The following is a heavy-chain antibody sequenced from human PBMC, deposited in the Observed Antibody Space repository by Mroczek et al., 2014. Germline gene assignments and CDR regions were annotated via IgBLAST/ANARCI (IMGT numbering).Heavy chain of an antibody. CDR3: ARDGY. D-gene: IGHD2-2*03. CDR2: ISYDGSNK. J-gene: IGHJ3*01. V-gene: IGHV3-30-3*01. CDR1: GFTFSSYA. Sequence: QVQLQESGGGVVQPGRSLRLSCAASGFTFSSYAMHWVRQAPGKGLEWVAVISYDGSNKYYADSVKGRFTISRDNSKNTLYLQMNSLRAEDTAVYYCARDGYWGQGTMVTVSS.